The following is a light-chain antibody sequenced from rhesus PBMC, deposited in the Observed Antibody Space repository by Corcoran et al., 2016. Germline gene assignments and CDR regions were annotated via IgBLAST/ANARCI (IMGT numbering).Light chain of an antibody. Sequence: DIQMTQSPSSLSASVGDRVTITCRASQGISSYLNWYQQKPGKAPKLLIYYANSLASGVPSRFSGSGSGTDFNLTISSLQPEDFATYYCQQGNSNPLTFGGGTKVEIK. V-gene: IGKV1-32*02. CDR2: YAN. CDR3: QQGNSNPLT. CDR1: QGISSY. J-gene: IGKJ4*01.